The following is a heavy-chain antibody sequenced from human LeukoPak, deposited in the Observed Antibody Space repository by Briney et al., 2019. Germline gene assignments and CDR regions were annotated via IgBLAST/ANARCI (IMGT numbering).Heavy chain of an antibody. CDR3: ASMDILVLPAASFDY. V-gene: IGHV4-38-2*02. CDR2: IYHSGST. D-gene: IGHD2-2*03. J-gene: IGHJ4*02. Sequence: SETLSLTCTVSGYSISSGYYWGWIRQPPGKGLEWIGTIYHSGSTSFNPSLKSRVTMSVDTSKNQFSLKLTSVTAADTAVYYCASMDILVLPAASFDYWGQGTLVTVSS. CDR1: GYSISSGYY.